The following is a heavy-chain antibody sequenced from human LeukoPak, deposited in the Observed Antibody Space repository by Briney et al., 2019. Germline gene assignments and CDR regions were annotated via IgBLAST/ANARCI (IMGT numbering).Heavy chain of an antibody. J-gene: IGHJ4*02. D-gene: IGHD3-10*01. CDR1: EFTISSHW. V-gene: IGHV3-7*01. CDR2: IKQDGSEK. CDR3: ARDRMVRGVTDY. Sequence: GGSLRLSCAASEFTISSHWMSWVRQAPGKGLEWVANIKQDGSEKYYVDSVKGRFTISRDNAKNSLYLQMNSLRAEDTAVYYCARDRMVRGVTDYWGQGTLVTVSS.